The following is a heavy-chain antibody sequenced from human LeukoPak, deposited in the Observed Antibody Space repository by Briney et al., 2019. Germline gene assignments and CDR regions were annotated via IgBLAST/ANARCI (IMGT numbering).Heavy chain of an antibody. Sequence: PGGSLRLSCAASGFTISSYWMNWVRQAPGKGLEWVANIKQDGSEKKYVDSVKGRFTISRDNAKNSLYLQMNSLRAEDTAVYYCATFRPAITMVRGVIKHYWGQGTLVTVSS. CDR3: ATFRPAITMVRGVIKHY. CDR1: GFTISSYW. D-gene: IGHD3-10*01. J-gene: IGHJ4*02. CDR2: IKQDGSEK. V-gene: IGHV3-7*01.